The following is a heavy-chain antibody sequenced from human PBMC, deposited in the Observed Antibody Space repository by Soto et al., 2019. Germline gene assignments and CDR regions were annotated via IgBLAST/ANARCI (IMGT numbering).Heavy chain of an antibody. Sequence: SETLSLTCTVSGGSINSGGYYWSWIRQHPGKGLEWIGYIYYSGSTYYNPSLKSRVTISVDTSKNQFSLKLTSVTAADTAVYYCARDGRYSYGDYYYYYYMDVWGKGTTVTVSS. CDR2: IYYSGST. D-gene: IGHD5-18*01. V-gene: IGHV4-31*03. CDR1: GGSINSGGYY. CDR3: ARDGRYSYGDYYYYYYMDV. J-gene: IGHJ6*03.